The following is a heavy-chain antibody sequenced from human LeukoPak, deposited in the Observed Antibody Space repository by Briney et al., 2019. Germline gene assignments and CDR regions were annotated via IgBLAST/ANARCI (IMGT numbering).Heavy chain of an antibody. Sequence: SETLSLTCTVSGGSISSYYWSWIRQPPGKGLEWIGYIYYSGSTNYNPSLKSRVTISVDTSKNQFSLKLSSVAAADTAVYYCARTYDSSDSAFDIWGQGTMVTVSS. CDR3: ARTYDSSDSAFDI. CDR1: GGSISSYY. D-gene: IGHD3-22*01. CDR2: IYYSGST. V-gene: IGHV4-59*01. J-gene: IGHJ3*02.